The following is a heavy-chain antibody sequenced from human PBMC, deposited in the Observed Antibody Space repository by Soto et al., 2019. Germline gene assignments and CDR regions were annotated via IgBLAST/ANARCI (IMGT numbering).Heavy chain of an antibody. D-gene: IGHD2-2*01. CDR2: IYYSGST. Sequence: SETLSLTCTVSGGSISSGGYYWSWIRQHPGKGLEWIGYIYYSGSTYYNPSLKSRVTISVDTSKNQFSLKLSSVTAADTAVYYCARVPSTPAPHYYYGMDVWGQGTTVTVSS. CDR1: GGSISSGGYY. CDR3: ARVPSTPAPHYYYGMDV. J-gene: IGHJ6*02. V-gene: IGHV4-31*03.